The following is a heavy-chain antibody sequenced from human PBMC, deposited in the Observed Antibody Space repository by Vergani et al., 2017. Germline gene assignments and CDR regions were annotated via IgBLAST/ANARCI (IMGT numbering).Heavy chain of an antibody. CDR1: GYTFTSYC. D-gene: IGHD2-15*01. J-gene: IGHJ4*02. CDR3: ARSAPVICSGGSCYLPFDY. Sequence: QVQLVQSGAEVKKPGASVKVSCKASGYTFTSYCISWVRPAPGQGLEWMGWISAYNGNTNYAQKLQGRVTMTTDTSTSTAYMELRSLRSDDTAVYYCARSAPVICSGGSCYLPFDYWGQGTLVTVSS. CDR2: ISAYNGNT. V-gene: IGHV1-18*01.